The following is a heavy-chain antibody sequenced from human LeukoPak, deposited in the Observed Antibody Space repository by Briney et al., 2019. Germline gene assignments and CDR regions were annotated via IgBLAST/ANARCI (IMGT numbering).Heavy chain of an antibody. CDR1: GFTVSSNY. CDR3: AKGDSAAWPESWVDH. CDR2: ISGSGYTT. V-gene: IGHV3-23*01. J-gene: IGHJ5*02. D-gene: IGHD1-14*01. Sequence: PGGSLRLSCAASGFTVSSNYMSWVRQAPGKRLEWVSSISGSGYTTYYADSVKGRFTISRDNSKATLLLHMSSLRVEDTAVYYCAKGDSAAWPESWVDHWGQGTLVTVSS.